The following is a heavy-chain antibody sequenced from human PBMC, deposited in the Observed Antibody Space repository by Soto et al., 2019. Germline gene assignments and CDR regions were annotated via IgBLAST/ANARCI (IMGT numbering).Heavy chain of an antibody. CDR1: GGTFSSYA. Sequence: SVKVSCKASGGTFSSYAISWVRQAPGQGLESMGGIIPIFGTANYAQKFQGRVKITADESTSTAYMELSSLRSEDTAVYYCARGGALRLRVRELSLSYYYGMDVWGQGTTVTVSS. CDR2: IIPIFGTA. CDR3: ARGGALRLRVRELSLSYYYGMDV. V-gene: IGHV1-69*13. J-gene: IGHJ6*02. D-gene: IGHD3-16*02.